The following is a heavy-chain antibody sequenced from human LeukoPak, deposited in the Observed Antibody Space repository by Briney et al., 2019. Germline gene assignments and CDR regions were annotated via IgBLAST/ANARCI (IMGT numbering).Heavy chain of an antibody. CDR2: ISYDGNEK. J-gene: IGHJ4*02. V-gene: IGHV3-30*03. CDR1: GFTFISYD. CDR3: TRGYGSFDS. Sequence: GRSLRLSCAASGFTFISYDMHWVRQAPGKGLEWVAIISYDGNEKYYADSVKGRFTISRDNSKNTLYLQMNSLIAEDTAVYYCTRGYGSFDSWGQGTLVIVSS. D-gene: IGHD3-10*01.